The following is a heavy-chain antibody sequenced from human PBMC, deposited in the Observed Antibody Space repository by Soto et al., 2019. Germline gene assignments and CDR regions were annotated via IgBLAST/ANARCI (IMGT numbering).Heavy chain of an antibody. V-gene: IGHV4-39*01. CDR3: ARRDIVVVVADDAFDI. CDR1: GGSISSSSYY. D-gene: IGHD2-15*01. J-gene: IGHJ3*02. Sequence: PSETLSLTCTVSGGSISSSSYYWGWIRQPPGKGLEWIGSIYYSGSTYYNPSLKSRVTISVDTSKNQFYLKLSSVTAADTVVYYCARRDIVVVVADDAFDIWGQGTMVTVSS. CDR2: IYYSGST.